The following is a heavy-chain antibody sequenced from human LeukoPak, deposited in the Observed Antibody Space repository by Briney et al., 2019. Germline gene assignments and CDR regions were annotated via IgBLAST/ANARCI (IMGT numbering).Heavy chain of an antibody. D-gene: IGHD6-19*01. CDR1: GGSFSGYY. CDR2: INHSGST. CDR3: ARDLAVAGTDWFDP. Sequence: PSETLSLTCAVYGGSFSGYYWSWIRQPPGEGLEWIGEINHSGSTNHNPSLKSRVTISVDTSKNQWYLKLNSVTAADTAVYYCARDLAVAGTDWFDPWGQGTLVTVSS. V-gene: IGHV4-34*01. J-gene: IGHJ5*02.